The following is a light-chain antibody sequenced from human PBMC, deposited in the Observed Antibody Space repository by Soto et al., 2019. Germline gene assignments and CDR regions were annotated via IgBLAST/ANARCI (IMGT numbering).Light chain of an antibody. CDR3: QQYNNWPRT. J-gene: IGKJ1*01. CDR2: GAS. Sequence: TQSPVTLSVSPGERATLSCRARQSVSSNLAWYQQKPGQAPRLLIYGASTRATGIPARFSGSGSGTEFTLTISSLQSEDFAVYYCQQYNNWPRTFGQGTKVDIK. CDR1: QSVSSN. V-gene: IGKV3-15*01.